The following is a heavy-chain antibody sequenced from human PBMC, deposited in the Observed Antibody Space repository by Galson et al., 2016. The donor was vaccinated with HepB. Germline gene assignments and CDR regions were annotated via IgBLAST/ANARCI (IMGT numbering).Heavy chain of an antibody. V-gene: IGHV3-23*01. J-gene: IGHJ4*02. D-gene: IGHD4-17*01. CDR3: AKSAVTPPWGCYFES. CDR1: GFTFSDFA. Sequence: SLRLSCAASGFTFSDFAMSWVRQAPGKGLGWVSSIGGSSGNTYSADSVKGRFTISRDNSNSILYLEMTNVTTEDMAVYYCAKSAVTPPWGCYFESWGPGILVTVSS. CDR2: IGGSSGNT.